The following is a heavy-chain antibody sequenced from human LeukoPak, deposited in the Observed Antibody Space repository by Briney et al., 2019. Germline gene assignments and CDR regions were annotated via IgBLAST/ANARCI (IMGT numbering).Heavy chain of an antibody. Sequence: SETLSLTCAVYGGSFSGYYWSWIRQPPGKGLEWIGEFNHSGSTNYNPSLNSRVTISVDTSKNQFSLKLSSVTAADTAVYYCARGRSSGWSAKKYYFDYWGQGTLVTVSS. CDR3: ARGRSSGWSAKKYYFDY. D-gene: IGHD6-19*01. J-gene: IGHJ4*02. CDR2: FNHSGST. CDR1: GGSFSGYY. V-gene: IGHV4-34*01.